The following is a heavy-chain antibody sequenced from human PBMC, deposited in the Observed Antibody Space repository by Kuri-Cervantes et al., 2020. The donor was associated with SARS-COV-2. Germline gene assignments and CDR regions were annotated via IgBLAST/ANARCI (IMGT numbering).Heavy chain of an antibody. J-gene: IGHJ5*02. CDR2: MNPNTGNS. D-gene: IGHD2-2*01. CDR3: ARDRYCSSTSCSYWFDP. Sequence: ASVKVSCKASGYTFTTHDINWVRQATGQGLEWMGWMNPNTGNSGYAQNFRGKVTMTRDTSINTAYMELSSLRSEDSAIYYCARDRYCSSTSCSYWFDPWGQGTLVTVSS. CDR1: GYTFTTHD. V-gene: IGHV1-8*02.